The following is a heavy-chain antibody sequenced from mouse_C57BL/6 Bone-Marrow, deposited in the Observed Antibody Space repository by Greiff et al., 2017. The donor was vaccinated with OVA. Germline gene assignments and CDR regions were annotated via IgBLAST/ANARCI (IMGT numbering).Heavy chain of an antibody. J-gene: IGHJ2*01. CDR1: GYTFTSYW. V-gene: IGHV1-69*01. CDR3: ARSYFDY. CDR2: IDPSDSYT. Sequence: QVQLQQPGAELVMPGASVKLSCKASGYTFTSYWMHWVKQRPGQGLEWIGEIDPSDSYTNYNQKFKGKSTLTVDKSSNTAYMQLSSLTSEDSAVYYCARSYFDYWGQGTTLTVSS.